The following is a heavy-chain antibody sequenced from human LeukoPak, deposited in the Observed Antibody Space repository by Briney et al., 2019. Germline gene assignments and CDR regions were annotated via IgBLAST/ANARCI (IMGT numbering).Heavy chain of an antibody. Sequence: GASVKVPCKASGYTLTGYYMHWVRQAPGQGLEWMGWINPNSGGTNYAQKFQGRVTMTRDTSINTAYMELSGLESDDSAVYYCAREGAGRNDYWGQGTLVTVSS. CDR1: GYTLTGYY. D-gene: IGHD1-1*01. CDR2: INPNSGGT. V-gene: IGHV1-2*02. J-gene: IGHJ4*02. CDR3: AREGAGRNDY.